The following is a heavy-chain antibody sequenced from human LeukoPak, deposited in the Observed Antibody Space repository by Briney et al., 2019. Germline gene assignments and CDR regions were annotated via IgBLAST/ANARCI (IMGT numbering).Heavy chain of an antibody. J-gene: IGHJ4*02. CDR2: ISAYNSNT. Sequence: ASVKVSCKASGYTFTSYGISWVRQAPGQGLEWMGWISAYNSNTNSAQKLQGRVTMTKDTSTSTAYMELRSLRSDDTAVYYFARVDCSGGSCYSPFDYWGQGTLVTVSS. CDR1: GYTFTSYG. CDR3: ARVDCSGGSCYSPFDY. D-gene: IGHD2-15*01. V-gene: IGHV1-18*01.